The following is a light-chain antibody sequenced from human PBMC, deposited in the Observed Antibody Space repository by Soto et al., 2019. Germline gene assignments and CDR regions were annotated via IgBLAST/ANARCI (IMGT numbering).Light chain of an antibody. Sequence: QSALTQPASVSGSPGQSITISCTGTSSDVGSYNLVSWYQQHPGKAPKLMIYEGSKRPSGVSNRFSGSKSGNTASLTISGLQAEDEAVYYCCSYAGSSTHVVFGGGTQLTVL. CDR2: EGS. J-gene: IGLJ2*01. V-gene: IGLV2-23*01. CDR1: SSDVGSYNL. CDR3: CSYAGSSTHVV.